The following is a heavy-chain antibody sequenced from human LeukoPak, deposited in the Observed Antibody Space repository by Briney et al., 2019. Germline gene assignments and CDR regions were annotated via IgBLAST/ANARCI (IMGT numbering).Heavy chain of an antibody. CDR1: GGSISSGSYY. V-gene: IGHV4-61*02. Sequence: SQTLSLTCTVSGGSISSGSYYWSWIRQPAGKGLEWIGRIYTSGSTNYNPSLKSRVTISVDTSKNQSSLKLSSVTAADTAVYYCARGASISSYYYMDVWGKGTTVTVSS. CDR2: IYTSGST. J-gene: IGHJ6*03. D-gene: IGHD4-11*01. CDR3: ARGASISSYYYMDV.